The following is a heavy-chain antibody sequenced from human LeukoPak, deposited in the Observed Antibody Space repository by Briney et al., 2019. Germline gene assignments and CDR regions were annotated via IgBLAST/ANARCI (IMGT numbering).Heavy chain of an antibody. Sequence: GGSLRLSCAASGFTFSDYYMSWIRQAPGKGLEWVSYISSSGSTIYYADSVKGRFTISRDNAKNSLYLQMNSLRAEDTAVYYCARGRSSSWPYYYYYMDVWGKGTTVTISS. CDR1: GFTFSDYY. D-gene: IGHD6-13*01. V-gene: IGHV3-11*01. CDR3: ARGRSSSWPYYYYYMDV. J-gene: IGHJ6*03. CDR2: ISSSGSTI.